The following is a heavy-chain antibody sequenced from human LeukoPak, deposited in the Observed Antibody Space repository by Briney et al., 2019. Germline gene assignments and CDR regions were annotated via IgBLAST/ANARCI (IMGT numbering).Heavy chain of an antibody. Sequence: PSDTLSLPCTVCGRSISSSSYYWPGIRQPPGIGLEWIGSIYYSGSTYSNQSLKSRSTISGDTSKNQFSRKRSSVTAADTAVYYCARLFDYWGQGTLVTVSS. V-gene: IGHV4-39*01. J-gene: IGHJ4*02. CDR3: ARLFDY. CDR2: IYYSGST. CDR1: GRSISSSSYY.